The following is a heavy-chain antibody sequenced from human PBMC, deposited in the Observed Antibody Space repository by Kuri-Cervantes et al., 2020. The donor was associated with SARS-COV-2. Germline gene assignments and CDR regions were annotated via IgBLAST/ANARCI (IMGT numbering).Heavy chain of an antibody. CDR1: GYTFTSYG. CDR3: ARDGGLVVPAAGNWFDP. V-gene: IGHV1-18*01. Sequence: ASVKVSRKASGYTFTSYGISWVRQAPGQGLEWMGWISAYNGNTNYAQKLQGRVTMTTDTSTSTAYMELRSLRSDDTAVYYCARDGGLVVPAAGNWFDPWGQGTLVTVSS. J-gene: IGHJ5*02. D-gene: IGHD2-2*01. CDR2: ISAYNGNT.